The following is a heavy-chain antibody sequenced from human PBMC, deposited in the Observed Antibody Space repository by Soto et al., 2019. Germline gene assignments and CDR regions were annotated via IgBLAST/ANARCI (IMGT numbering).Heavy chain of an antibody. Sequence: PGESLKISCKGSGYSLTSYWIGWVRQMPGKGLEWMGIIYPGDSDTNYSPSFQGHVTISADKSISTAYLQWSSLKASDTAMYYCARHASEATEGYNWFDPWGQGTLVTVSS. CDR1: GYSLTSYW. D-gene: IGHD6-19*01. V-gene: IGHV5-51*01. CDR2: IYPGDSDT. J-gene: IGHJ5*02. CDR3: ARHASEATEGYNWFDP.